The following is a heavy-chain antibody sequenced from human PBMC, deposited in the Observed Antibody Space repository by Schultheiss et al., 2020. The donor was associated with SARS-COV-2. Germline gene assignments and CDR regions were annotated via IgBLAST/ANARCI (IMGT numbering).Heavy chain of an antibody. CDR3: ASSYCGGECGPAAADY. J-gene: IGHJ4*02. D-gene: IGHD2-21*01. CDR1: GFTFSTYG. V-gene: IGHV3-30-3*01. Sequence: GGSLRLSCAASGFTFSTYGMHWVRQAPGKGLEWVTVTSYDGSKKNYADSVMGRFTISRDNPKNTLYLQMNSLRAEDTAVYYCASSYCGGECGPAAADYWGLGTLVTVSS. CDR2: TSYDGSKK.